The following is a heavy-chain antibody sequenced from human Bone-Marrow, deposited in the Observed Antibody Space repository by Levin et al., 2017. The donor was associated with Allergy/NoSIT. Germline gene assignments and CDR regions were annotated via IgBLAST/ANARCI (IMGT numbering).Heavy chain of an antibody. CDR1: GFAFSNYW. V-gene: IGHV3-74*01. D-gene: IGHD3-10*01. Sequence: GGSLRLSCAASGFAFSNYWMHWVRQAPGKGLVWVSRINRGGSSTTYADSVKGRFTISRDNAKNTLYLQMNSLRAEDTAVYYCARDPFAYNFGSGSYLDYWGQGTLVSVFS. CDR3: ARDPFAYNFGSGSYLDY. J-gene: IGHJ4*02. CDR2: INRGGSST.